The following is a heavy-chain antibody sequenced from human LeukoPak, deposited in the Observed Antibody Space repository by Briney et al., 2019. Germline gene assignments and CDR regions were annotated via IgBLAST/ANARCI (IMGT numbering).Heavy chain of an antibody. Sequence: PGGSLRLSCAASGFTSSSYGMHWVRQAPGKGLEWVALIRYDGSNKYYADSVQGRFTISRDNSKNTVYLQMNSLRAEDTAVYYCAKDLVAVATHTPIDYWGQGTLVTVSS. J-gene: IGHJ4*02. CDR2: IRYDGSNK. D-gene: IGHD6-19*01. CDR3: AKDLVAVATHTPIDY. CDR1: GFTSSSYG. V-gene: IGHV3-30*02.